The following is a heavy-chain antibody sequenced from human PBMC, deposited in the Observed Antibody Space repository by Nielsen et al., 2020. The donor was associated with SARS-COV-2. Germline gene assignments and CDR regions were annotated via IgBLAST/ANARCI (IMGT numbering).Heavy chain of an antibody. Sequence: GESLKISCAASGFTFSSYAMHWVRQAPGKGLEWVAVISYDGSNKYYADSVKGRFTISRDNSKNTLYLQMNSLRAEDTAVYYCATTPDYYYGMDVWGQGTTVTVSS. CDR1: GFTFSSYA. CDR2: ISYDGSNK. V-gene: IGHV3-30-3*01. J-gene: IGHJ6*02. CDR3: ATTPDYYYGMDV.